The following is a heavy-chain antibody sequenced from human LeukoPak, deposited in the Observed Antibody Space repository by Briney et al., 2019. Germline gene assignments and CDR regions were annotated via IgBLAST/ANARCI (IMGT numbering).Heavy chain of an antibody. Sequence: GESLKISCKGSGYSLTSYWIGWVRQMPGKGLEWMGIIYPGDSDTRYSPSFQGQVTISADKSISTAYLQWSSLKASDTAMYYCARQVTIFGVVASDAFDIWGQGTMVTVSS. V-gene: IGHV5-51*01. D-gene: IGHD3-3*01. CDR2: IYPGDSDT. CDR3: ARQVTIFGVVASDAFDI. CDR1: GYSLTSYW. J-gene: IGHJ3*02.